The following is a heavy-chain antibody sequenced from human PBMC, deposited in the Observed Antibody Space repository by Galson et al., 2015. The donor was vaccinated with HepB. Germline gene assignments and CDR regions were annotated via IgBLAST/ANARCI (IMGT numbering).Heavy chain of an antibody. V-gene: IGHV1-69*10. J-gene: IGHJ6*03. CDR3: ARGIVVVPANYYYYYMDV. CDR1: GGTFSSYA. CDR2: IIPILGIA. Sequence: SVKVSCKASGGTFSSYAISWVRQAPGQGLEWMGGIIPILGIANYAQKFQGRVTITADKSTSTAYMELSSLRSEDTAVYYCARGIVVVPANYYYYYMDVWGKGTTVTVSS. D-gene: IGHD2-2*01.